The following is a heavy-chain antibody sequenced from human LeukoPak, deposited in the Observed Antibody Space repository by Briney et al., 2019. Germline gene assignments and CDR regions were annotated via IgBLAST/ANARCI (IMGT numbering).Heavy chain of an antibody. V-gene: IGHV3-53*04. CDR2: IYSGGNT. Sequence: GGSLRLSCAASGFTISSYGMHWVRQAPGRGLEWVSVIYSGGNTFYADSVKGRFTISRHNSENTLYLQMNSLSADDTAVYYCVRLMGSGWFDPWGQGTLVTVFS. D-gene: IGHD1-26*01. J-gene: IGHJ5*02. CDR1: GFTISSYG. CDR3: VRLMGSGWFDP.